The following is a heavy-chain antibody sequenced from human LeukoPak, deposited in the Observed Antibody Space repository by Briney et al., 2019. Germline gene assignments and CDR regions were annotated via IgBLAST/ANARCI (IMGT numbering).Heavy chain of an antibody. V-gene: IGHV1-18*01. CDR1: GYTFTSYG. CDR3: ARNGRVRRVVKDLFEY. CDR2: VSPYNGNT. Sequence: ASVTVSCKASGYTFTSYGISWVRQAPGQGLEWMGRVSPYNGNTYYSQRFQDRVTITKDTSTGTAYMDLRNLRTDDTAMYYCARNGRVRRVVKDLFEYWGQGTLVAVSS. J-gene: IGHJ4*02. D-gene: IGHD3-10*01.